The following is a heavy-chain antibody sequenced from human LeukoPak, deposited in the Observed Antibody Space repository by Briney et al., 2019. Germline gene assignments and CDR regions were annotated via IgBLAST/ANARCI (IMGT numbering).Heavy chain of an antibody. Sequence: GGSLRLSCAASGFTFSSYSMNWVRQAPGKGLEWVSSISSSSSYIYYADSVKGRFTISRDNAKNSLYLQMNSLRAEDTAVYYCVKDRGDLPPYFDNWGQGTLVTVSS. CDR2: ISSSSSYI. CDR3: VKDRGDLPPYFDN. J-gene: IGHJ4*02. D-gene: IGHD2-21*02. V-gene: IGHV3-21*01. CDR1: GFTFSSYS.